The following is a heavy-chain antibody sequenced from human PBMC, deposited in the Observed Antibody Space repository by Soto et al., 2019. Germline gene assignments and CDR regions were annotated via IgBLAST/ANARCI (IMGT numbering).Heavy chain of an antibody. CDR1: GFTFSSYW. J-gene: IGHJ2*01. D-gene: IGHD1-26*01. CDR2: INSDGSST. V-gene: IGHV3-74*01. CDR3: ARGGSLNWYFDR. Sequence: EVQLVESGGGLVQPGGSLRLSCAASGFTFSSYWMHWVRQAPGKGLVWVSRINSDGSSTSYADSVKGRFTISRDNDKNPRYLQMNSLRAEDTAVYYCARGGSLNWYFDRWGRGTLVTVSS.